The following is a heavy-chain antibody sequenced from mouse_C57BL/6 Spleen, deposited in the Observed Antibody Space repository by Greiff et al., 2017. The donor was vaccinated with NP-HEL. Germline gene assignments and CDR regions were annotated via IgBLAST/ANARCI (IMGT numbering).Heavy chain of an antibody. V-gene: IGHV1-80*01. Sequence: VHLVESGAELVKPGASVKISCKASGYAFSSYWMNWVKQRPGKGLEWIGQIYPGDGDTNYNGKFKGKATLTADKSSSTAYMQLSSLTSEDSAVYFCARGGDWYFDVWGTGTTVTVSS. CDR1: GYAFSSYW. CDR2: IYPGDGDT. J-gene: IGHJ1*03. CDR3: ARGGDWYFDV.